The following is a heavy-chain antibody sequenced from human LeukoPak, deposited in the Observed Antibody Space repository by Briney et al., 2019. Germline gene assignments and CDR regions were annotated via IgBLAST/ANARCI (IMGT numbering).Heavy chain of an antibody. J-gene: IGHJ4*02. CDR3: ARVLRYASPYFDI. D-gene: IGHD4-17*01. V-gene: IGHV1-69*01. Sequence: ASVKVSCTASGGTFNTYGFNWVRQAPGQGLEWMGGIIPFVGPAKYAQSFQGRVTITADESTSTAYMELSSLTSEDTAMYFCARVLRYASPYFDIWGQGTLVTVSS. CDR2: IIPFVGPA. CDR1: GGTFNTYG.